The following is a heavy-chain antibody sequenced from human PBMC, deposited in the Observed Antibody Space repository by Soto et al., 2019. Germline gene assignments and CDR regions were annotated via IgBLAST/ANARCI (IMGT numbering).Heavy chain of an antibody. J-gene: IGHJ6*02. CDR2: IYYSGST. V-gene: IGHV4-59*01. D-gene: IGHD4-17*01. CDR3: ARGRITTGYYYYGMDV. CDR1: GGSISSYY. Sequence: PSETLSLTCTVSGGSISSYYWGWIRQPPGKGLEWIGYIYYSGSTNYNPSLKSRVTISVDTSKNQFSLKLSSVTAADTAVYYCARGRITTGYYYYGMDVWGQGTTVTVSS.